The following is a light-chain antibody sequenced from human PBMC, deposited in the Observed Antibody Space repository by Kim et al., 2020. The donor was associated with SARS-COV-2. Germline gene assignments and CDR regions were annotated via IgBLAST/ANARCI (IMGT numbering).Light chain of an antibody. CDR2: NND. V-gene: IGLV1-44*01. Sequence: QSVLTQPPSASGTPGQRVTISCSGSSSNIGIKTVSWYQQLPGTAPKLLIYNNDQRPSGVPDRFSGSKSGTSASLAISGLQSEDEADYYCAACDDSLNGVVFGGGTKLTVL. CDR3: AACDDSLNGVV. CDR1: SSNIGIKT. J-gene: IGLJ2*01.